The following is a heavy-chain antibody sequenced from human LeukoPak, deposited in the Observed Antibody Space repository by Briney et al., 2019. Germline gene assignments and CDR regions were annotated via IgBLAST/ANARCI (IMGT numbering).Heavy chain of an antibody. V-gene: IGHV4-59*01. Sequence: TSETLSLTCTASGASISSYYWSWIRQPPGKGLEWIGYIYYSGSTNYNPSLKSRVTISVDTSKNQFSLRLSSVTAADTAVYYCARHRYYYDSSGYYYQPWGQGTLVTVSS. CDR3: ARHRYYYDSSGYYYQP. J-gene: IGHJ5*02. CDR1: GASISSYY. D-gene: IGHD3-22*01. CDR2: IYYSGST.